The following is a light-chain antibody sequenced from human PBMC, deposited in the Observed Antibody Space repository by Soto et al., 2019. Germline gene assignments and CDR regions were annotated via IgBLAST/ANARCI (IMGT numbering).Light chain of an antibody. CDR3: QQYGSSPFT. CDR1: QSVSSSY. CDR2: GAS. Sequence: EIVLTQSPGTLSLSPGERATLSCRASQSVSSSYLAWYQQKPGQAPRLLIYGASSRATGIPDRFSGSGSGTNFTLTIGRLEPEDFAVYYCQQYGSSPFTFGPGNKVDSK. J-gene: IGKJ3*01. V-gene: IGKV3-20*01.